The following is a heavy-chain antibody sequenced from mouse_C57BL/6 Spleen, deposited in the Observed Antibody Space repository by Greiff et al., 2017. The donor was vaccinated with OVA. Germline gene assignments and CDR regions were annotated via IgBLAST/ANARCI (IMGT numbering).Heavy chain of an antibody. CDR1: GYTFTSYT. D-gene: IGHD2-2*01. Sequence: VKLQESGAELARPGASVKMSCKASGYTFTSYTMHWVKQRPGQGLEWIGYINPSSGYTKYNQKFKDKATLTADKSSSTAYMQLSSLTSEDSAVYYCARDGYVSYWYFDVWGTGTTVTVSS. V-gene: IGHV1-4*01. CDR2: INPSSGYT. J-gene: IGHJ1*03. CDR3: ARDGYVSYWYFDV.